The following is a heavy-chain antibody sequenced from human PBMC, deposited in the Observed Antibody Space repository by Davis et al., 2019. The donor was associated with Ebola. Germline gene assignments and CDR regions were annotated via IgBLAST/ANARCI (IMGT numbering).Heavy chain of an antibody. J-gene: IGHJ4*01. CDR2: IVVGSDNT. D-gene: IGHD1-14*01. Sequence: SVKVSCKASGFTFTSSAMQWVRQVRGQRLEWIGWIVVGSDNTNYAQKFQGRVTITRDMYTSTSYLDLSNLRSEDTAVYYCAAAAGTVGKFDYWGQGTLVTVSS. V-gene: IGHV1-58*02. CDR1: GFTFTSSA. CDR3: AAAAGTVGKFDY.